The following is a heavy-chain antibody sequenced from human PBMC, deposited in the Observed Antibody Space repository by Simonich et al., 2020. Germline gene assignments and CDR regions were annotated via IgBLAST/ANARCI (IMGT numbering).Heavy chain of an antibody. V-gene: IGHV3-7*01. J-gene: IGHJ6*03. CDR2: IKQVGSEK. D-gene: IGHD7-27*01. CDR1: GFTFSSYW. Sequence: EVQLVESGGGLVQPGGSLRLSCAASGFTFSSYWMSWVRQAPGKGLEWVANIKQVGSEKYYVDSVNGRFTISKDNAKNSLYLQMNSLSAEDTAVYYCARDGLGTAYYYYMDIWGKGTTVTVSS. CDR3: ARDGLGTAYYYYMDI.